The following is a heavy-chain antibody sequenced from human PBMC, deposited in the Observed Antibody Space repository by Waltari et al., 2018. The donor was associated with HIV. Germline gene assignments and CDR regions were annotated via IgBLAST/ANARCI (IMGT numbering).Heavy chain of an antibody. Sequence: QVQLVQSEAEVKKPGASVKVSCKASGYTFTTYDINWVRQATGQGLEWMGRMNPNSGNTGYAQKFQGRVTMTRNTSITTAHMELSSLRSDDTAVYYCARGRSGNYRGNSVVDYWGQGTLVTVSS. CDR1: GYTFTTYD. D-gene: IGHD1-26*01. J-gene: IGHJ4*02. CDR3: ARGRSGNYRGNSVVDY. V-gene: IGHV1-8*01. CDR2: MNPNSGNT.